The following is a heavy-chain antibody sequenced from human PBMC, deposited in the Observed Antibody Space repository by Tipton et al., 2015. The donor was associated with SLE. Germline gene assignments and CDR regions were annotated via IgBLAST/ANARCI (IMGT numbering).Heavy chain of an antibody. J-gene: IGHJ3*02. CDR1: GGSIRSYY. V-gene: IGHV4-59*01. CDR2: IYYSGST. CDR3: ARDGPVDHDAFDI. D-gene: IGHD6-19*01. Sequence: TLSLTCTVSGGSIRSYYWNWIRQTPGKGLEWIGYIYYSGSTNYNPSLKSRVTISVDTSKNQFSLKLSSVTAADTAVYYCARDGPVDHDAFDIWGQGTMVTVSS.